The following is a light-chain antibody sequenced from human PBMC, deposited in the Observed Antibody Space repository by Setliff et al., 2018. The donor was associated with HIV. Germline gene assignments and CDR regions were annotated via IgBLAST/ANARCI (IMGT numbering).Light chain of an antibody. Sequence: QSVLAQPASVSGSPGQSIIISCTGTSSDVGGYNYVSWYQQHPGKAPKLIIYEVRNRPSGVSNRFSGSKSGNTASLTISGLQAEDEADYYCSSYAITNTLPFGTGTKVTVL. CDR2: EVR. J-gene: IGLJ1*01. CDR3: SSYAITNTLP. CDR1: SSDVGGYNY. V-gene: IGLV2-14*01.